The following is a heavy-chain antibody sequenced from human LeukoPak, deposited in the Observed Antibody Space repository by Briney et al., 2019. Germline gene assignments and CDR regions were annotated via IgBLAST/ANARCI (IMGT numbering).Heavy chain of an antibody. D-gene: IGHD5-18*01. CDR2: ISGSGGST. V-gene: IGHV3-23*01. CDR1: GFTFSSYA. CDR3: AKGGTAMVTYYYYYMDV. J-gene: IGHJ6*03. Sequence: PGGSLRLSCAASGFTFSSYAMSWVRQAPGKGLEWVSAISGSGGSTYYADSVKGRFTISRDNSKNTLYLQMNSLRAEDTAVYYCAKGGTAMVTYYYYYMDVWSKGTTVTVSS.